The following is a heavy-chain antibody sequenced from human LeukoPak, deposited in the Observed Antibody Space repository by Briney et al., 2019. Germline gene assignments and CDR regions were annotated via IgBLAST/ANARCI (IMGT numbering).Heavy chain of an antibody. Sequence: ASVKVSCQASGYTFPGYYVHWVRQPRGKGFEWMGWINPKSGGKNYAEEFQGRVTMTRDTSISTAYMELIRLRSDDTAVYYCASYSCGSHPTFDCWGQGTLVTVSS. CDR2: INPKSGGK. D-gene: IGHD3-22*01. V-gene: IGHV1-2*02. CDR3: ASYSCGSHPTFDC. J-gene: IGHJ4*02. CDR1: GYTFPGYY.